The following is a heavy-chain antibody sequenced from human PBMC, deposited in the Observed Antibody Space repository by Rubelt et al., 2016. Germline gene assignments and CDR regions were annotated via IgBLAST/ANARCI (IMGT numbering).Heavy chain of an antibody. CDR1: GFTVSNSY. Sequence: EVQLVESGGSLVQPGGSLRLSCAASGFTVSNSYMNWVRQAPGKGLEWVSSISGSTGYIYYADSVKGRFTISRDKAKNSLYLQMNSLGAEDTAVYYWAREEESGYTNDYWGQGTLVTVSS. J-gene: IGHJ4*02. CDR2: ISGSTGYI. V-gene: IGHV3-21*01. D-gene: IGHD3-3*01. CDR3: AREEESGYTNDY.